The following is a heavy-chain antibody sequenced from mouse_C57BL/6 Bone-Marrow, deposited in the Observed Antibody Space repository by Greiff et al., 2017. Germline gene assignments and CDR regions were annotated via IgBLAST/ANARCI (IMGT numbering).Heavy chain of an antibody. D-gene: IGHD1-1*01. Sequence: VHVKQSGPELVKPGASVKISCKASGYSFTGYYMNWVKQSPEKSLEWIGEINPSTGGTTYNQKFKAKATLTVDKSSSTAYMQLKSLTSEDSAVYYCARRYYGRGFAYWGQGTLVTVSA. V-gene: IGHV1-42*01. CDR2: INPSTGGT. CDR1: GYSFTGYY. CDR3: ARRYYGRGFAY. J-gene: IGHJ3*01.